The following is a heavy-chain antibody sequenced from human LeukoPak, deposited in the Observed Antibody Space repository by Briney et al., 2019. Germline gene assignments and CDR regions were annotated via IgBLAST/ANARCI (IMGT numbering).Heavy chain of an antibody. D-gene: IGHD3-9*01. CDR1: GYTFTSNY. CDR3: ARGISNYDILTGYLVWYFDY. CDR2: INPNSGGT. V-gene: IGHV1-2*02. J-gene: IGHJ4*02. Sequence: ASVKVSCKAFGYTFTSNYMHWVRQAPGQGLEWMGWINPNSGGTNYAQRFQGRVTMTRDTSISTAYMELSRLRSDDTAVYYCARGISNYDILTGYLVWYFDYWGQGTLVTVSS.